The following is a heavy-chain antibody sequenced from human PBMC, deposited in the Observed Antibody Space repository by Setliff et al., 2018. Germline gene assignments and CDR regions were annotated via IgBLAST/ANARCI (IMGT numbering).Heavy chain of an antibody. CDR1: GFTFSSYW. CDR3: ARGHTIGALLRHFDC. J-gene: IGHJ4*02. Sequence: PGGSLRLSCAASGFTFSSYWMSWVRQAPGKGLEWVSYIGSSTSTIYYADSVKGRFTISRDNAKNSLYLQMSSLRAEDTAMYYCARGHTIGALLRHFDCWGQGTLVTVSS. D-gene: IGHD1-1*01. CDR2: IGSSTSTI. V-gene: IGHV3-48*01.